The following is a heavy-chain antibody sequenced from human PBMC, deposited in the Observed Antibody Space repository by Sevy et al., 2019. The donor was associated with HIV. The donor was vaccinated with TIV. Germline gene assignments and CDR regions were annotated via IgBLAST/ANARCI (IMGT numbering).Heavy chain of an antibody. D-gene: IGHD3-16*02. CDR3: ARTVGLRLGELSFDY. V-gene: IGHV3-30-3*01. Sequence: GGSLRLSCAASRFTFSSYAMHWVRQAPGKGLEWVAVISYDGSNKYYADSVKGRFTISRDNSKNTLYLQMNSLRAEDTAVYYCARTVGLRLGELSFDYWGQGTLVTVSS. CDR1: RFTFSSYA. J-gene: IGHJ4*02. CDR2: ISYDGSNK.